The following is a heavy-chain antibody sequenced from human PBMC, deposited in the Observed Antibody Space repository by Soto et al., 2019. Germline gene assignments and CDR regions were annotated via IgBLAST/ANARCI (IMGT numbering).Heavy chain of an antibody. CDR3: ARRGSSSGGRVS. J-gene: IGHJ5*02. Sequence: QVQLVESGGGLVKPGGSLRLSCAASGFTFSDYYMSWIRQAPGKGLEWVSYISSSGSTIYYANSVKGRFTSSRGNAKNSRYLQRNRLRAEDTAVYYGARRGSSSGGRVSWGQGTLVTVSS. V-gene: IGHV3-11*01. CDR1: GFTFSDYY. D-gene: IGHD6-6*01. CDR2: ISSSGSTI.